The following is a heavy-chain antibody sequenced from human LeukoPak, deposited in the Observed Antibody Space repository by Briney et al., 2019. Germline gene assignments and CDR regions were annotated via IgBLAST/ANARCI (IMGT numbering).Heavy chain of an antibody. CDR2: IIRDGSTI. V-gene: IGHV3-48*03. CDR3: TRMGRYFLYMEV. CDR1: GFSFSSRG. Sequence: PGGSLRLSCEASGFSFSSRGMNWVRQAPGKGPEWVSYIIRDGSTIYYADSVQGRFTISRDNAKNLLYLQMNSLRAEDTGVYYCTRMGRYFLYMEVWGKGNPVTLSS. J-gene: IGHJ6*04. D-gene: IGHD1-1*01.